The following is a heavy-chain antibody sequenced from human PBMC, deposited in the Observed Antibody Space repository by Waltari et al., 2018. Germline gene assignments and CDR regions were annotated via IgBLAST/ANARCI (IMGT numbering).Heavy chain of an antibody. Sequence: QVQLVQSGAEVKKPGASVKVSCKASGYSFTNYMHWVRQAPGQGLEWMGWINTNGGGTKYAQRFQGRVTMTRDTAITTVFMELSGLRDDDTAVYYCARVWFHSGLDYWGQGTLVTVSS. CDR2: INTNGGGT. D-gene: IGHD6-19*01. CDR1: GYSFTNY. CDR3: ARVWFHSGLDY. J-gene: IGHJ4*02. V-gene: IGHV1-2*02.